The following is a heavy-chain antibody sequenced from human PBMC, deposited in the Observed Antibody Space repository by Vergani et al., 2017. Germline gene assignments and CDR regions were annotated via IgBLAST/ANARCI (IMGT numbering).Heavy chain of an antibody. V-gene: IGHV4-39*07. D-gene: IGHD3-9*01. CDR2: VFYGGRT. Sequence: QLQLQESGPGLVKPSETLSLSCRVSGDSISRSHYYWGFIRQPPGKGLEWIGTVFYGGRTSYNPSLKSRVTISQDASKSQFSLKIKSVTAADTALYFCARDLRDDIMIGPDNMPFDSWGQGTLVTVSS. CDR3: ARDLRDDIMIGPDNMPFDS. CDR1: GDSISRSHYY. J-gene: IGHJ4*02.